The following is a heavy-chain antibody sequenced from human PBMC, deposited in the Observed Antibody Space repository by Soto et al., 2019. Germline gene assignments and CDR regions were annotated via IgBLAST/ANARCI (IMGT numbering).Heavy chain of an antibody. V-gene: IGHV4-4*07. D-gene: IGHD2-2*01. Sequence: SETLSLTCTVSGGSISSYYWSWIRQPAGKGLEWIGRIYTSGSTNYNPSLKSRVTMSVDTSKNQFSLKLSSVTAADTAVYYCARDTSEVVPAAPYYYYYGMDVWGQGTTFTVSS. CDR2: IYTSGST. CDR3: ARDTSEVVPAAPYYYYYGMDV. CDR1: GGSISSYY. J-gene: IGHJ6*02.